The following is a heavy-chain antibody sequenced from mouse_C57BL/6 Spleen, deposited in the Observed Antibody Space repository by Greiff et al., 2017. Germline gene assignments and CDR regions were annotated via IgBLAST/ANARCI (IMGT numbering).Heavy chain of an antibody. V-gene: IGHV14-4*01. D-gene: IGHD3-1*01. CDR3: TTGSQLTPDY. Sequence: EVKVVESGAELVRPGASVKLSCTASGFNIKDDYMHWVKQRPEQGLEWIGWIDPENGDTEYASKFQGKATITADTSSNTAYLQLSSLTSEDTAVYYCTTGSQLTPDYWGQGTTLTVSS. CDR1: GFNIKDDY. J-gene: IGHJ2*01. CDR2: IDPENGDT.